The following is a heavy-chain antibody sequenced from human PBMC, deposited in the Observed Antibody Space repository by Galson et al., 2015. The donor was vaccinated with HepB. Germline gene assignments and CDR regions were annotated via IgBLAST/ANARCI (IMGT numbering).Heavy chain of an antibody. D-gene: IGHD3-22*01. CDR2: IVVGSGNT. Sequence: SVKVSCKASGFTFTSSAMQWVRQARGQRLEWIGWIVVGSGNTNYAQKFQERVTITRDMSTSTAYMELSSLRSEDTAVYYCAAVPWYYYDSSGYYGFDYWGQGTLVTVSS. CDR1: GFTFTSSA. CDR3: AAVPWYYYDSSGYYGFDY. V-gene: IGHV1-58*02. J-gene: IGHJ4*02.